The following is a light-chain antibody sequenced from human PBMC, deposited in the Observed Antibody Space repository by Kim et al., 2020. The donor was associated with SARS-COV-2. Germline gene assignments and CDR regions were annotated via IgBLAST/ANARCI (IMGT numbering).Light chain of an antibody. V-gene: IGLV7-43*01. CDR2: TAS. J-gene: IGLJ3*02. Sequence: PGGTVTLTCASNTGAVTSCYYPNWFQLKPGQAPRSMIHTASGRHSWTPARFSGSLLGGKAALTLSGVQPEDEAEYYCLLYYGGVWVFGGGTQLTVL. CDR3: LLYYGGVWV. CDR1: TGAVTSCYY.